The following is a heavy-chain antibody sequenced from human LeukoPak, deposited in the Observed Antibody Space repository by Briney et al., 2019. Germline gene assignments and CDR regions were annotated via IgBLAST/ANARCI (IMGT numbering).Heavy chain of an antibody. V-gene: IGHV3-7*01. CDR1: GFIFSNHW. CDR3: VRMTYYFDP. Sequence: GGSLRLSCAPSGFIFSNHWMSWVRQAPGKGLEWVANIKQDGSVKYYVDSVKGRFTISRDNAKNSLYLQMNSLRAEDTALYYCVRMTYYFDPWGQGILVTVSS. J-gene: IGHJ4*02. CDR2: IKQDGSVK.